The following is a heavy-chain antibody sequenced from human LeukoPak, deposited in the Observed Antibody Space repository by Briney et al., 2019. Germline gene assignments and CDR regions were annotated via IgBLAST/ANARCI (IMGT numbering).Heavy chain of an antibody. CDR3: ARAASDDAFDI. Sequence: GGSLRLSCAASGFTFNTYSMNWVRQAPGKGLEWVSYISSSSSTIYYADSVKGRFTISRDNAKNSLYLQMNSLRAEDTAVYHCARAASDDAFDIWGQGTMVTVSS. J-gene: IGHJ3*02. V-gene: IGHV3-48*01. CDR1: GFTFNTYS. CDR2: ISSSSSTI.